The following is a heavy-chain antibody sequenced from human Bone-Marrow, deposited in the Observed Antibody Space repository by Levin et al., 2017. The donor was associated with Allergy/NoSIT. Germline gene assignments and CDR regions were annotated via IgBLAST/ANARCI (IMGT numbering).Heavy chain of an antibody. J-gene: IGHJ4*02. CDR1: GYSISSGYY. CDR3: ASRPYYYDSSGYYVGFDY. CDR2: IYHSGST. Sequence: PSQTLSLTCAVSGYSISSGYYWGWIRQPPGKGLEWIGSIYHSGSTYYNPSLKSRVTISVDTSKNQFSLKLSSVTAADTAVYYCASRPYYYDSSGYYVGFDYWGQGTLVTVSS. D-gene: IGHD3-22*01. V-gene: IGHV4-38-2*01.